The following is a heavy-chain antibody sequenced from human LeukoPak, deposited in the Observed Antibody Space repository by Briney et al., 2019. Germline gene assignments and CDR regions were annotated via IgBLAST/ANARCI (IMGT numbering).Heavy chain of an antibody. J-gene: IGHJ6*03. Sequence: SETLSLTCTVSGGSISSGGCYWSWIRHHPGKGLEWIGYICYSGCTYHNPSLKSRVTISVGTSKNQFSLKLDCVAAADTAGYFCAREGYSSSWPNYYYYMAGWGKGTTVTVSS. V-gene: IGHV4-31*03. CDR1: GGSISSGGCY. CDR2: ICYSGCT. D-gene: IGHD6-13*01. CDR3: AREGYSSSWPNYYYYMAG.